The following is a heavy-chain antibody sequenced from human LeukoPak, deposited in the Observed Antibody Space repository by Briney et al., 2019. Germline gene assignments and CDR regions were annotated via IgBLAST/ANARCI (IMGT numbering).Heavy chain of an antibody. CDR3: AERVRGGIFDY. Sequence: QPGGSLRLSCAASGFTFSNYAMTWVRQAPGKGLEWVSTISGSGGSTYYADSVKGRFTISRDNSKNTLYLQMNSLRAEDTAVYYCAERVRGGIFDYWGQGTLVTVSS. V-gene: IGHV3-23*01. D-gene: IGHD3-10*01. CDR2: ISGSGGST. CDR1: GFTFSNYA. J-gene: IGHJ4*02.